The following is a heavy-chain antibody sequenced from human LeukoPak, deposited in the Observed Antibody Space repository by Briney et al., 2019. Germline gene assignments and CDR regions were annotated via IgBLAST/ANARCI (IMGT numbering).Heavy chain of an antibody. Sequence: PGGSLRLSCAASGFTVSSNYMSWVRQAPGKGLEWVSVIYSGGSTCYADSVKGRFTISRHNSKNTLYLQMNSLRAEDTAVYYCARDRGYSYGSDYYYYGMDVWGQGTTVTVSS. CDR3: ARDRGYSYGSDYYYYGMDV. D-gene: IGHD5-18*01. J-gene: IGHJ6*02. V-gene: IGHV3-53*04. CDR2: IYSGGST. CDR1: GFTVSSNY.